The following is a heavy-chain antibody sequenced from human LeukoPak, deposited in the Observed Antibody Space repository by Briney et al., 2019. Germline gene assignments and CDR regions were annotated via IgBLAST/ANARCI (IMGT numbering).Heavy chain of an antibody. Sequence: GGSLRLSCAASGFTFSTYWMSWVRQAPGKGLEWVSVIYSGGRTYYADSVKGTFTISRDNSKNTLYLQMNSLRAEDTAVYYCARVQYYYYYMDVWGKGTTVTISS. J-gene: IGHJ6*03. D-gene: IGHD1-1*01. CDR2: IYSGGRT. CDR3: ARVQYYYYYMDV. V-gene: IGHV3-66*01. CDR1: GFTFSTYW.